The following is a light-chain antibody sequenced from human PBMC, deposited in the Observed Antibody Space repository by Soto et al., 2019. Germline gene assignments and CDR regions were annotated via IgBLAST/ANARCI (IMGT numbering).Light chain of an antibody. CDR3: QQSYSTQYT. Sequence: DLQMTQSPSSLYASAGERVTITCRASQSISSYLNWYQQKPGKAPKLLIYAASSLQSGVPSRFSGSGSETDFTLTISNLQPEDFPTYYCQQSYSTQYTFGQGTKVDIK. V-gene: IGKV1-39*01. CDR2: AAS. J-gene: IGKJ2*01. CDR1: QSISSY.